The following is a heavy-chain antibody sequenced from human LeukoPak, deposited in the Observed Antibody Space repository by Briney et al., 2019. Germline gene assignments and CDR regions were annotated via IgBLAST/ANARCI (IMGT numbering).Heavy chain of an antibody. CDR2: IYYSGST. V-gene: IGHV4-59*01. CDR3: ARGHPPDSGNFDY. CDR1: GGSISSYY. D-gene: IGHD1-26*01. Sequence: PSETLSLTCTVSGGSISSYYWSWIRQPPWKGLEWIGYIYYSGSTNYNPSLKSRVTISVDTSKNQFSLKLSSVTAADTAVYYRARGHPPDSGNFDYWGQGTLVTVSS. J-gene: IGHJ4*02.